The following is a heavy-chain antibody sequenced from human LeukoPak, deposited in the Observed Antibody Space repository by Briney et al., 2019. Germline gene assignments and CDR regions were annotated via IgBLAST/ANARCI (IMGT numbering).Heavy chain of an antibody. CDR3: AKVPHLPVILGYYFAY. CDR1: GYTFSSYA. CDR2: ISGSGGST. J-gene: IGHJ4*02. Sequence: GGSLRLSCAASGYTFSSYAMRWVRQAPGKGGEWGSAISGSGGSTYYPDSVKGPFTISRDNSKNTLYLPMISLRAEDTAVYYCAKVPHLPVILGYYFAYWGQGTLVTVSS. D-gene: IGHD3-16*01. V-gene: IGHV3-23*01.